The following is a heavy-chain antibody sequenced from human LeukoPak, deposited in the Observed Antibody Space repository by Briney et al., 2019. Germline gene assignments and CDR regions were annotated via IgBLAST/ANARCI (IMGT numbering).Heavy chain of an antibody. D-gene: IGHD7-27*01. Sequence: SETLSLTCTVSGGSISSGGYYWSWIRQHPGKGLEWIGYIYYSGSTFYNPSLKSRLTISVDTSKNQFSLKLSSVTAADTAVYYCARDPGEGGAFDIWGQGTMVTVSS. CDR2: IYYSGST. V-gene: IGHV4-31*03. CDR1: GGSISSGGYY. CDR3: ARDPGEGGAFDI. J-gene: IGHJ3*02.